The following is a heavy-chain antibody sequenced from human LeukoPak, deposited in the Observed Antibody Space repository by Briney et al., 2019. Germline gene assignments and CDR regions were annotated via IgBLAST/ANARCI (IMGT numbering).Heavy chain of an antibody. D-gene: IGHD3-3*01. CDR2: INPNSGGT. V-gene: IGHV1-2*02. Sequence: GASVKVSCKASGYTFTGYYMHWLRQAPGQGLEWTGWINPNSGGTNYAQKFQGRVTMTRDTSISTAYMELSRLRSDDTAVYYCARGYYDFWSGYYTDARGMDVWGQGTTVTVSS. CDR1: GYTFTGYY. J-gene: IGHJ6*02. CDR3: ARGYYDFWSGYYTDARGMDV.